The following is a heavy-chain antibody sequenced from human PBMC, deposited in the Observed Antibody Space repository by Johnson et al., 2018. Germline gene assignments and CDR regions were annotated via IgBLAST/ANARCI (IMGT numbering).Heavy chain of an antibody. J-gene: IGHJ6*03. V-gene: IGHV3-23*04. CDR1: GFTFSSYA. CDR3: AKDPRNLRAAHDYYMDV. CDR2: LSGSGGST. Sequence: EVQLVESGGGLVQPGGSLRLSCAASGFTFSSYAMSWVRPAPGKGLEWVSALSGSGGSTYYADSGKGRFTISGDNSKNTLYLQMNSLRAEDTAVYYCAKDPRNLRAAHDYYMDVWGKGTTVTVSS. D-gene: IGHD1-14*01.